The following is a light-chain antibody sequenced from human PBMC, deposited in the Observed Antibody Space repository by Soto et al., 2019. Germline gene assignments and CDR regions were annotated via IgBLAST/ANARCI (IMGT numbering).Light chain of an antibody. Sequence: EIVLTQSPATLSLSPGERATFSCRASQSVSSCLAWFQQKSGQAPRLLIYDASTRATGIAARFSGSGSRTDFTLTISSLEPEDFAVYYCHQHNNWPPSITFGQGTRLEIK. CDR1: QSVSSC. J-gene: IGKJ5*01. CDR3: HQHNNWPPSIT. V-gene: IGKV3-11*01. CDR2: DAS.